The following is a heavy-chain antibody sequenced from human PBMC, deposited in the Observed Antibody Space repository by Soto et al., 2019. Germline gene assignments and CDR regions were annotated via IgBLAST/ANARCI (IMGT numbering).Heavy chain of an antibody. Sequence: SETLSLTCTVSGGSISNSAYYWGWIRQPPGKGLEWIGSIYYSESTYYNPSLKSRVTISVDTSKNQFSLKLNSVTAPDTAVYCCARQTGGVVILENWLDPWGQGTLVT. CDR3: ARQTGGVVILENWLDP. V-gene: IGHV4-39*01. D-gene: IGHD3-3*01. J-gene: IGHJ5*02. CDR2: IYYSEST. CDR1: GGSISNSAYY.